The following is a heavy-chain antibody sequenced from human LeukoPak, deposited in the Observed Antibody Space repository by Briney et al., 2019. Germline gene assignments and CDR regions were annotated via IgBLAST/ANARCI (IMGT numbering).Heavy chain of an antibody. CDR1: GYSFFNHW. Sequence: GGSLKISCKGSGYSFFNHWIGWVRQKPGKGPEWMALNYPGDSDTKYSASFQGQGTVSADKSTSTAYLQWRSLKASDTATYYCARHGCFGSGSCYFDYWGQGVLVTVSS. D-gene: IGHD3-10*01. V-gene: IGHV5-51*01. CDR3: ARHGCFGSGSCYFDY. CDR2: NYPGDSDT. J-gene: IGHJ4*02.